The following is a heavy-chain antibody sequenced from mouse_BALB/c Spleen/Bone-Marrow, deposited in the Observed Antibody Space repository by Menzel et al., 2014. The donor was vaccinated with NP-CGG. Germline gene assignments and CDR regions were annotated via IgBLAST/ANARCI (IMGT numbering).Heavy chain of an antibody. Sequence: VQLQQSGPELVKPGASVKISCKASGYTFTDYNMPWVKQNHGKSLEWIGYIYPYNGNTGYNQKFKSKATLTVDNSSSTAYMELRSLTSEDSAVYYCARGVYYDYDVWFANWGQGTLVTVSA. CDR3: ARGVYYDYDVWFAN. D-gene: IGHD2-4*01. CDR1: GYTFTDYN. J-gene: IGHJ3*01. CDR2: IYPYNGNT. V-gene: IGHV1S29*02.